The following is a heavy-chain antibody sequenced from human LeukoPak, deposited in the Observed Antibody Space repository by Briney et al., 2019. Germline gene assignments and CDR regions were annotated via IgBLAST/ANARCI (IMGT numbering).Heavy chain of an antibody. CDR2: INAGNGNT. CDR3: ARTGYSSSWPDY. Sequence: GASVKVSCKASGYTFTSYAMHWVRQAPGQRLEWMGWINAGNGNTKHSQKFQGRVTITRDTSASTAYMELSSLRSEDTAVYYCARTGYSSSWPDYWGQGTLVTVSS. D-gene: IGHD6-13*01. V-gene: IGHV1-3*01. J-gene: IGHJ4*02. CDR1: GYTFTSYA.